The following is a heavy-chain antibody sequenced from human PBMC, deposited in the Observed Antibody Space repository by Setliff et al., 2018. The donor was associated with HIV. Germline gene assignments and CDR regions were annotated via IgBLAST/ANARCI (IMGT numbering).Heavy chain of an antibody. Sequence: KVSCAASGFTFSGSPIHWVRQTSGKGLEWLGRIKNRADNYATAYAASVKGRFTISRDDSMNTAYLQMNSLKIEDTAVYYCTRPQYFYDIGGSDYWGQGTLVTVSS. CDR2: IKNRADNYAT. J-gene: IGHJ4*02. CDR3: TRPQYFYDIGGSDY. D-gene: IGHD3-22*01. V-gene: IGHV3-73*01. CDR1: GFTFSGSP.